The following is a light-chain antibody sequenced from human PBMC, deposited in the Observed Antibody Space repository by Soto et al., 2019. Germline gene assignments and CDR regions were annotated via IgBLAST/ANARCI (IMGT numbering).Light chain of an antibody. CDR1: TGAVTSSHY. Sequence: QTVVTQEPSLTVSLGGTVTLTCGSTTGAVTSSHYPYWFQQKPGQAPRTLIYDTSNKHSWTPARFSGSLLGDKAALTLAGAQTDDEADYYCLLSYSGTSWVFGGGTQLTVL. J-gene: IGLJ3*02. CDR3: LLSYSGTSWV. V-gene: IGLV7-46*01. CDR2: DTS.